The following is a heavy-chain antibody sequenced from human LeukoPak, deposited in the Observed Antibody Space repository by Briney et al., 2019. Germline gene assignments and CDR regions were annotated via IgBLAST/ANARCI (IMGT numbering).Heavy chain of an antibody. D-gene: IGHD6-13*01. CDR2: MYHSGNT. V-gene: IGHV4-30-2*01. CDR1: GGSISSGGYY. Sequence: SETLSLTCTVSGGSISSGGYYWSWIRQPPGKGLEWIGYMYHSGNTYYNPSLKSRVTISIDRSKNQFSLRLSSVTAADTAVYYCASDSSSYGAFDIWGQGTMVTVSS. CDR3: ASDSSSYGAFDI. J-gene: IGHJ3*02.